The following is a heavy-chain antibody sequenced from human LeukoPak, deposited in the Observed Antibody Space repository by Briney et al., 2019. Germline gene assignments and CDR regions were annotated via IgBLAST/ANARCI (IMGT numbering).Heavy chain of an antibody. CDR1: GFTFSSYA. D-gene: IGHD5-24*01. J-gene: IGHJ5*02. V-gene: IGHV3-23*01. CDR3: AKDQERWFDP. Sequence: QPGGSLRLSCAASGFTFSSYAISWVRQAPGKGLEWVSSISGSGGSTDYADSVKGRFTISRDNSKNTLYLQMNSLRAEDTAVYYCAKDQERWFDPWGQGTLVSVSS. CDR2: ISGSGGST.